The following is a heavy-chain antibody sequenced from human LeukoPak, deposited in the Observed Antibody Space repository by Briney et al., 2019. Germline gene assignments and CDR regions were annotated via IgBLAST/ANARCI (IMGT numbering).Heavy chain of an antibody. D-gene: IGHD5-24*01. CDR2: LSGSGANS. V-gene: IGHV3-23*01. Sequence: SGGSLRLSCVASGFTVSSNYMSWVRQAPGKGLEWVSGLSGSGANSYYADSVKGRFTISRDNSKNTLYLQMNSLRADDTAVYYCARALSQQLIRYSQDWGQGTLVTVSS. J-gene: IGHJ1*01. CDR3: ARALSQQLIRYSQD. CDR1: GFTVSSNY.